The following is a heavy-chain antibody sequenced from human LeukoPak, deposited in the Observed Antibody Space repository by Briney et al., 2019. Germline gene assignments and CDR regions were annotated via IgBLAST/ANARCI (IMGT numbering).Heavy chain of an antibody. V-gene: IGHV4-34*01. J-gene: IGHJ4*02. Sequence: SETLSLTCAVYGGSFSGYYWSWIRQPPGKGLEWIGEINHSGSTNCNPSLKSRVTISVDTSKNQFSLKLSSVTAADTAVYYCAGGRLRYFDWLFHFDYWGQGTLVTVSS. CDR2: INHSGST. CDR3: AGGRLRYFDWLFHFDY. CDR1: GGSFSGYY. D-gene: IGHD3-9*01.